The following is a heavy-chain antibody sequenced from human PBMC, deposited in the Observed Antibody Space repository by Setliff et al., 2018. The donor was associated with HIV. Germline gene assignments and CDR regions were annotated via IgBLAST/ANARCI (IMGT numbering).Heavy chain of an antibody. D-gene: IGHD5-12*01. CDR1: GYSISSDY. Sequence: PSETLSLTCGVSGYSISSDYCWGWIRQTPGKGLEWIGYIYYSGSTKYNPSLTSRVTISVDTSKNHFSLKLTSVTAADTAVYYCARAEMATIVAFDIWGQGTMVTVSS. V-gene: IGHV4-61*03. CDR3: ARAEMATIVAFDI. CDR2: IYYSGST. J-gene: IGHJ3*02.